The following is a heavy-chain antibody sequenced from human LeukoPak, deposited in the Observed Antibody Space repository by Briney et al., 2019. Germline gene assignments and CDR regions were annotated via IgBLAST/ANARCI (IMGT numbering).Heavy chain of an antibody. CDR1: GFTFSSYG. J-gene: IGHJ4*02. CDR3: ARNVNHWNHVDC. Sequence: PGRPLRLSCTASGFTFSSYGMHWVRQAPGKGLEWVTFIYNDGSQEYYADSVKGRFSISRDNSKNTLYLQMNSLRDEDTAIYYCARNVNHWNHVDCWGQGTRVTVSS. D-gene: IGHD1-1*01. CDR2: IYNDGSQE. V-gene: IGHV3-33*01.